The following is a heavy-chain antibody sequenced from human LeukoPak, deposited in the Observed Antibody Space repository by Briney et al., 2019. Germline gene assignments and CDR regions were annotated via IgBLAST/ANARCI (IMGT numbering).Heavy chain of an antibody. Sequence: GGSLRLSCAPSGFTFTSYGMHWVRQAPGTGLEWVAVIWYDGSNKFYADSVKGRFAISRDNSKKTLYLEMNSLRAEDTAVYYCARAAAGGSDAFDIWGQGTMVTVSP. V-gene: IGHV3-33*01. CDR1: GFTFTSYG. CDR2: IWYDGSNK. CDR3: ARAAAGGSDAFDI. D-gene: IGHD6-13*01. J-gene: IGHJ3*02.